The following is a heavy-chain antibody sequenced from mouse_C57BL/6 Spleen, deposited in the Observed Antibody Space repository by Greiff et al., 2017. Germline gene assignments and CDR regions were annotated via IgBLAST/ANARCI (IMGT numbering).Heavy chain of an antibody. J-gene: IGHJ1*03. Sequence: QVQLKQSGPELVKPGASVKISCKASGYAFSSSWMNWVKQRPGKGLEWIGRIYPGDGDTNYNGKFKGKATLTADKSSSTAYMQLSSLTSEDSAVYFCARSGDGYYVYFDVWGTGTTVTVSS. CDR2: IYPGDGDT. D-gene: IGHD2-3*01. CDR1: GYAFSSSW. V-gene: IGHV1-82*01. CDR3: ARSGDGYYVYFDV.